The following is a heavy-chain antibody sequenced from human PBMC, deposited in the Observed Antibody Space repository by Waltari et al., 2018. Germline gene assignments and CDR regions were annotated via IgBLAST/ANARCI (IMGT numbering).Heavy chain of an antibody. Sequence: QVQLVESGGGVVQPGRSLRLSCAASGFTFSSYGMHWVRQAPGKGLEWVAVISYDGSNKYYADSVKGRFTISRDNSKNTLYLQMNSLRAEDTAVYYCAKALQSGAPRYYYYYMDVWGKGTTVTVSS. CDR1: GFTFSSYG. D-gene: IGHD1-26*01. V-gene: IGHV3-30*18. CDR3: AKALQSGAPRYYYYYMDV. CDR2: ISYDGSNK. J-gene: IGHJ6*03.